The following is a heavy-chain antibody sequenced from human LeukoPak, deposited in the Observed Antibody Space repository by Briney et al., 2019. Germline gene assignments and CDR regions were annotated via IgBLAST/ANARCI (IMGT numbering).Heavy chain of an antibody. V-gene: IGHV3-15*01. CDR2: IKGKTDGETT. J-gene: IGHJ4*02. CDR3: TRSGY. CDR1: GFTFSNAW. D-gene: IGHD3-10*01. Sequence: GGSLRLSCAASGFTFSNAWMSWVRQAPGKGLEWVGRIKGKTDGETTDHAAPVKGRSTISRDDSKHTLYVQMNSLKTEDTAVYYCTRSGYWGQGTLVTVSS.